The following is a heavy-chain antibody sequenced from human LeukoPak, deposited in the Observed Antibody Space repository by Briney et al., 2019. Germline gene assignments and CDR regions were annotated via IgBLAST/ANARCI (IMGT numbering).Heavy chain of an antibody. D-gene: IGHD5-12*01. CDR1: GFTFNTCA. CDR3: AKDQAITRD. J-gene: IGHJ4*02. V-gene: IGHV3-23*01. CDR2: ISGSGGST. Sequence: PGGSLRLSCEASGFTFNTCAMSWVRQAPGKGLEWVSAISGSGGSTYYADSVKGRFTISRDNSKNTLYLQMNSLRAEDTAVYYCAKDQAITRDWGQGTLVTVSS.